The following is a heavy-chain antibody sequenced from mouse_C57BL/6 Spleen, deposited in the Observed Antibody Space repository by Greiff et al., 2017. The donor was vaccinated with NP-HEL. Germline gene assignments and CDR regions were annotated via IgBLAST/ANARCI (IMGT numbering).Heavy chain of an antibody. D-gene: IGHD1-1*01. V-gene: IGHV1-80*01. CDR3: ARSTTVVATRYFDV. J-gene: IGHJ1*03. CDR2: IYPGAGDT. CDR1: GYAFSSYW. Sequence: QVQLKESGAELVKPGASVKISCKASGYAFSSYWMNWVKQRPGKGLEWIGQIYPGAGDTNFNGKFKGKATLTADKSSSTAYMQLSSLTSEDSAVYFCARSTTVVATRYFDVWGTGTTVTVAS.